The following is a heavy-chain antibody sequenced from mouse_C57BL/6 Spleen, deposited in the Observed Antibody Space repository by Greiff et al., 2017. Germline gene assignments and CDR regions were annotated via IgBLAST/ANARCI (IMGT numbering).Heavy chain of an antibody. CDR2: ISNGGGST. CDR1: GFTFSDYY. J-gene: IGHJ2*01. Sequence: EVKLVESGGGLVQPGGSLKLSCAASGFTFSDYYMYWVRQTPEKRLEWVAYISNGGGSTYYPDTVKGRFTISRDNAKNTLYLQMSRLKSEDTAMYYCARQSLDDWGQGTTLTVSS. CDR3: ARQSLDD. V-gene: IGHV5-12*01.